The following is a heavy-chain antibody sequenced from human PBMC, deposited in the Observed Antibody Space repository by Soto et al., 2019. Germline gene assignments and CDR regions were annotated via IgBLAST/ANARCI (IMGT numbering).Heavy chain of an antibody. CDR1: GFTFSGYA. V-gene: IGHV3-23*01. CDR2: IHGGGNSA. D-gene: IGHD4-17*01. Sequence: EVQLLESGGDLVQPGRSLRLSCAASGFTFSGYAMSWVRQAPGKGLEWVSVIHGGGNSAYYADSVKGRFTISRDNSKNILYLQMSSLRGEDTAVYYCAKNMGRVTTSWHFDYWGQGTLVTVSS. J-gene: IGHJ4*02. CDR3: AKNMGRVTTSWHFDY.